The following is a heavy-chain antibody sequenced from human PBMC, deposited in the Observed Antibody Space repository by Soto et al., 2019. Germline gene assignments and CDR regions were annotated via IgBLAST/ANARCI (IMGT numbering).Heavy chain of an antibody. CDR3: AKNQGVELVPLATVDWFDP. V-gene: IGHV3-23*01. Sequence: GGSLRLSCAASGLICENFGMSWVRQAPGKGLEWISSISGSGFKKYYADSVEGRFTISRDNSKSTVYLELNNLSAEDTAVYHCAKNQGVELVPLATVDWFDPWGQGSVVTVSS. J-gene: IGHJ5*02. D-gene: IGHD1-26*01. CDR2: ISGSGFKK. CDR1: GLICENFG.